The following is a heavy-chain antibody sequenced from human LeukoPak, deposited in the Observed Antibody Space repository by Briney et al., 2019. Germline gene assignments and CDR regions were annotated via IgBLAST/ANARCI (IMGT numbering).Heavy chain of an antibody. D-gene: IGHD1-26*01. V-gene: IGHV4-4*09. CDR3: AKTLSGSHGYYFDY. Sequence: SETLSLTCTVSGDSISNYYWSWIRQPPGKGLEWIGYIYTSGSTNYNPSLKSRVTISVDTSKNQFSLKLSSVTAADTAVYYCAKTLSGSHGYYFDYWGQGTLVTVSS. CDR2: IYTSGST. CDR1: GDSISNYY. J-gene: IGHJ4*02.